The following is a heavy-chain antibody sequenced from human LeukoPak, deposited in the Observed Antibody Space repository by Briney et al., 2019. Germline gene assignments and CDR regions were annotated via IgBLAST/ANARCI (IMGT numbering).Heavy chain of an antibody. CDR2: ISYDGSNK. Sequence: TGGSLRLSCAASGFTFSSYAMHWVRQAPGKGLEWVAVISYDGSNKYYADSVKGRFTISRDNAKNSLYLQMNSLRAEDTAVYYCARDSGYCSSTSCYDYYYYYGMDVWGQGTTVTVSS. CDR1: GFTFSSYA. V-gene: IGHV3-30*04. CDR3: ARDSGYCSSTSCYDYYYYYGMDV. D-gene: IGHD2-2*01. J-gene: IGHJ6*02.